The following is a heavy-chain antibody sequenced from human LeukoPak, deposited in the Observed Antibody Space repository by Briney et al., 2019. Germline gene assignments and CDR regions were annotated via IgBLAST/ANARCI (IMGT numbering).Heavy chain of an antibody. V-gene: IGHV4-34*01. CDR2: INQRRNT. CDR1: GGSLSYYY. J-gene: IGHJ2*01. Sequence: SETLSLTCTVSGGSLSYYYWSWIRQPPGKGLEWIGEINQRRNTNYNPSLKSRVTISIDTSKNQFSLKLSSVTAADTAVYYCARHGWHAWYFDLWGRGTLVTVSS. D-gene: IGHD6-19*01. CDR3: ARHGWHAWYFDL.